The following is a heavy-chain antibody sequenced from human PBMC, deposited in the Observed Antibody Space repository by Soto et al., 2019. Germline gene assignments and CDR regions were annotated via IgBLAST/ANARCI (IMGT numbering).Heavy chain of an antibody. CDR3: ARGNDFDP. Sequence: SETLSLTCTVSGGSISSYYWSWIRQPPGKGLEWIGYIYYSGSTSYNPSLKSRVTISVDTSKNQFSLKLSSVTAADTAVYYCARGNDFDPWGQGTLVTV. V-gene: IGHV4-59*01. CDR2: IYYSGST. D-gene: IGHD1-1*01. J-gene: IGHJ5*02. CDR1: GGSISSYY.